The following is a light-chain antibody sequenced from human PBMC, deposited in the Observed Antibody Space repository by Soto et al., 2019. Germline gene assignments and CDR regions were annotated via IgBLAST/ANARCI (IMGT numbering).Light chain of an antibody. CDR3: MQSAHLPWP. V-gene: IGKV3-20*01. CDR2: GTS. CDR1: QSVTSSD. J-gene: IGKJ4*02. Sequence: EIVMTQSPCTVSLSPGGRVTLSCRTSQSVTSSDLAWYQQKPGQAPRLLIYGTSNRASGIPDRFSGSGSGTDFTLKISGLEAEDVGVYYCMQSAHLPWPFGAGTKVDIK.